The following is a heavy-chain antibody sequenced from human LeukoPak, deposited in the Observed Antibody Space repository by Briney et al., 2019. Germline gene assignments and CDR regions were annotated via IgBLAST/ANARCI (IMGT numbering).Heavy chain of an antibody. CDR3: AKDKEVLLWFGESSLDY. J-gene: IGHJ4*02. Sequence: GGSLRLSCAASGLTFSSYGMHWVRQAPGKGLEWVAFIRYDESNKYYIDSVKGRFTISRDNSKNTLYLQMSSLRAEDTAVYYCAKDKEVLLWFGESSLDYWGQGTLVTVSS. CDR2: IRYDESNK. V-gene: IGHV3-30*02. CDR1: GLTFSSYG. D-gene: IGHD3-10*01.